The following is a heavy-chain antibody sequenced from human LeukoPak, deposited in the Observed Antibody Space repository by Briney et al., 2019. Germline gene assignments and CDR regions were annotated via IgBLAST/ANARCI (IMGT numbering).Heavy chain of an antibody. CDR2: MYYSGST. CDR3: ATARLLWFGGVDY. Sequence: SETLSLTCTVSGGSLRSSTYYWGWIRQPPGKGLESLGSMYYSGSTYSNPSLKRRVTISVNTSKNQFSLKLSSVTAADTAIYYCATARLLWFGGVDYWGQGTLVTVSS. D-gene: IGHD3-10*01. J-gene: IGHJ4*02. V-gene: IGHV4-39*01. CDR1: GGSLRSSTYY.